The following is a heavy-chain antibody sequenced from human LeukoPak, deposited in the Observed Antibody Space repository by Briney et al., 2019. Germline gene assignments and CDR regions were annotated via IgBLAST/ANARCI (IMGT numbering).Heavy chain of an antibody. CDR1: GYIFTDYY. J-gene: IGHJ6*02. CDR3: ARVTTVKLKYYYGMDV. V-gene: IGHV1/OR15-1*04. D-gene: IGHD4-17*01. CDR2: INPNSGGT. Sequence: ASVKVSCKASGYIFTDYYMHWVRQAPGQELGWMGRINPNSGGTNYAQKLQGRVTMTTDTSTSTAYMELRSLRSDDTAVYYCARVTTVKLKYYYGMDVWGQGTTVTVSS.